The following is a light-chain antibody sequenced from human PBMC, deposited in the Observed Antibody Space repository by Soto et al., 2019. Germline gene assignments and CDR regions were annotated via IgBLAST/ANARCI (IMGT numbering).Light chain of an antibody. CDR3: QQYNRYSLT. CDR2: DAS. J-gene: IGKJ4*01. CDR1: QSISSW. Sequence: DIQMTQSPSTLSASVGDRVTITCRASQSISSWLAWYQQKPGKAPKLLIYDASSLESVDPSTFNGSGSDTEFNLTINNLQHDDFSTYHCQQYNRYSLTFGGGTKVEIK. V-gene: IGKV1-5*01.